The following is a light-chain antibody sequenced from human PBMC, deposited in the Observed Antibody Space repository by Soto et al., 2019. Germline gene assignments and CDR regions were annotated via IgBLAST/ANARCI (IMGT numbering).Light chain of an antibody. CDR2: GNN. CDR1: SSNIGAGYD. CDR3: QSYDSSLSGYV. V-gene: IGLV1-40*01. J-gene: IGLJ1*01. Sequence: SVLTQPPSVSGAPGQRVTISCTESSSNIGAGYDVHWYQQLPGTAPKLLIYGNNNRPSGVPDRFSGSKSGTSASLAITGLQAEDEADYYCQSYDSSLSGYVFGTGTKVTVL.